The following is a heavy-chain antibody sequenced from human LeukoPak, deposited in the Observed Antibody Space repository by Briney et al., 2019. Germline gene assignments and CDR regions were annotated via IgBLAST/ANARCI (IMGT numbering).Heavy chain of an antibody. D-gene: IGHD3-10*01. CDR1: GFTFSSYW. J-gene: IGHJ5*02. CDR3: TRGGWFFDP. Sequence: GGSLRLSCAASGFTFSSYWMSWVRQAPGKGLEWVANIKQDGSEKYYVDSVKGRFTISRDNAKNPLFLQMYNLRAEDTAVYHCTRGGWFFDPWGQGTLVTVSS. V-gene: IGHV3-7*05. CDR2: IKQDGSEK.